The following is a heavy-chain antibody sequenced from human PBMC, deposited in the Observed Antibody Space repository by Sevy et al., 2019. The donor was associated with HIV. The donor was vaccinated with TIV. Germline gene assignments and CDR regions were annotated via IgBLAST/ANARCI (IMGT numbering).Heavy chain of an antibody. D-gene: IGHD6-19*01. CDR1: GGSFSGYY. CDR3: ARGIAVAAIMYNWFDP. V-gene: IGHV4-34*01. J-gene: IGHJ5*02. CDR2: INHSGST. Sequence: LETLSLTCAVYGGSFSGYYWSWIRQPPGKGLEWIGEINHSGSTNYNPSLKSRVTISVDTSKNQFSLKLSSVTAADTAVYYCARGIAVAAIMYNWFDPWGQGTLVTVSS.